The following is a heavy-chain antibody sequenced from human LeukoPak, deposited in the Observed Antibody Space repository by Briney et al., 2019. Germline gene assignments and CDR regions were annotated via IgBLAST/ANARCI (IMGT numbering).Heavy chain of an antibody. D-gene: IGHD3-9*01. CDR2: INHSGST. CDR1: GGSFSGYY. J-gene: IGHJ4*02. V-gene: IGHV4-34*01. Sequence: SETLSLTCAVSGGSFSGYYWSWIRQPPGKGLEWIGEINHSGSTNYNPSLKSRVTISVDTSKNQFSLKLSSVTAADTAVYYCATTYYDILTGRGYYFDYWGQGTLVTVPS. CDR3: ATTYYDILTGRGYYFDY.